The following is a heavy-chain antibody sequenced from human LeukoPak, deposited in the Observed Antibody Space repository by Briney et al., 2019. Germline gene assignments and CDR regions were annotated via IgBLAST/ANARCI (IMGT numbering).Heavy chain of an antibody. CDR2: YTGDANCNPT. CDR3: ARDSAPVRTSWYFDL. CDR1: GGSFSSHY. V-gene: IGHV4-59*11. D-gene: IGHD1-14*01. Sequence: SETLSLTCTVSGGSFSSHYWTWIRHPPGKALEWIGYYTGDANCNPTKYNPFLRSRATISLDTSTNQFSLKLSSVTAADTAVYYCARDSAPVRTSWYFDLWGRGTLVTVSS. J-gene: IGHJ2*01.